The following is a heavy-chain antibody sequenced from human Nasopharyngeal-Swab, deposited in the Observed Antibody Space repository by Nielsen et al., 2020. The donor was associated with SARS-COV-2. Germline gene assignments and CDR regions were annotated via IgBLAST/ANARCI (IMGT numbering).Heavy chain of an antibody. CDR2: IYYSGST. D-gene: IGHD3-10*01. J-gene: IGHJ6*02. CDR1: GGSISSYY. V-gene: IGHV4-59*01. CDR3: ARDLLWFGEFPYGMDV. Sequence: SETLSLTCTVSGGSISSYYWSWIRQPPGEGLEWIGYIYYSGSTNYNPSLKSRVTISVDTSKNQFSLKLSSVTAADTAVYYCARDLLWFGEFPYGMDVWGQGTTVTVSS.